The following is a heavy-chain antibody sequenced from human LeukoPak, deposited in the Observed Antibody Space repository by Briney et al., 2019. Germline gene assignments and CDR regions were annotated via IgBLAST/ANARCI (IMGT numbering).Heavy chain of an antibody. D-gene: IGHD4-17*01. CDR3: ARVGGDYVDY. V-gene: IGHV4-34*01. CDR1: GGSFSGYY. CDR2: INHSGST. Sequence: TLETLSLTCAVYGGSFSGYYWSWIRQPPGKGLEWIGEINHSGSTNYNPSLKSRVTISVDTSKNQFSLKLSSVTAADTAVYYCARVGGDYVDYWGQGTLVTVSS. J-gene: IGHJ4*02.